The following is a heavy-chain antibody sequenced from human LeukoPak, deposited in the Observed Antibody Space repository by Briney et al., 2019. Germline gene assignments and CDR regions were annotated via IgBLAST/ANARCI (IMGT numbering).Heavy chain of an antibody. D-gene: IGHD6-13*01. CDR2: IRSKAYGGTT. Sequence: GRSLRLSCTASGFTFGDYAMSWFRQAPGKGLEWVGFIRSKAYGGTTEYAASVKGRFTISRDDSKSIAYLQMNSLRAEDTAVYYCARVGRDSSSWYGPGFWDYWGQGTLVTVSS. CDR1: GFTFGDYA. CDR3: ARVGRDSSSWYGPGFWDY. V-gene: IGHV3-49*03. J-gene: IGHJ4*02.